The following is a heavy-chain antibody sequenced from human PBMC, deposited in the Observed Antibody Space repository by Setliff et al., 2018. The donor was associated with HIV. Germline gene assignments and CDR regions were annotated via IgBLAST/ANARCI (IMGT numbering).Heavy chain of an antibody. CDR2: IYYTGYT. D-gene: IGHD3-9*01. V-gene: IGHV4-39*01. CDR3: ARHTAVNVSPSGLGYYYIDV. CDR1: GDSIHSVTSY. Sequence: SETLSLTCTVSGDSIHSVTSYWGWFRQSPGKGLEWIGTIYYTGYTFNNPSLTSRVTMSVDTSKSQFSLKLQSVTAADTAIYYCARHTAVNVSPSGLGYYYIDVWAKGASVTVSS. J-gene: IGHJ6*03.